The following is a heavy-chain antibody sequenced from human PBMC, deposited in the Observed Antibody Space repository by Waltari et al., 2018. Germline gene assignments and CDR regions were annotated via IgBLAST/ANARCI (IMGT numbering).Heavy chain of an antibody. CDR3: ARANPASKYNWNDYPSYDY. CDR1: GYTFTSYG. Sequence: QVQLEQSGAEVKKPGASVKVSCKASGYTFTSYGISWVRQAPGQGLEWMGWISAYNGNTNYAQKLQGRVTMTTDTSTSTAYMELRSLRSDDTAVYYCARANPASKYNWNDYPSYDYWGQGTLVTVSS. D-gene: IGHD1-20*01. V-gene: IGHV1-18*01. CDR2: ISAYNGNT. J-gene: IGHJ4*02.